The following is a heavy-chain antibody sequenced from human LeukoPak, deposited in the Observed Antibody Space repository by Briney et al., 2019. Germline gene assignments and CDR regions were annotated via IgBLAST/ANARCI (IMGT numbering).Heavy chain of an antibody. J-gene: IGHJ3*02. CDR1: GFTFDDYG. V-gene: IGHV3-20*04. D-gene: IGHD6-6*01. CDR3: TRSSVSAYAFDI. Sequence: GGSLRLSCAASGFTFDDYGMSWVRQGPGKGLEWVSGINWNGGSTGYADSVKGRFTISRDNAKKSLYLQMNSLRAEDTALYYCTRSSVSAYAFDIWGQGTMVTVSS. CDR2: INWNGGST.